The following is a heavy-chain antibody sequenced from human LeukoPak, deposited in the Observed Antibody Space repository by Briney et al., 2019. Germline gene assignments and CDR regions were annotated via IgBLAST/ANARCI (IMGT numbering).Heavy chain of an antibody. CDR2: INPNSGGT. CDR3: ARVPDSSGYPRRFDY. D-gene: IGHD3-22*01. CDR1: GYTFTGYY. Sequence: ASVKVSCKASGYTFTGYYMHWVRQAPGQGLEWMGWINPNSGGTNYAQKFQGRVTMTRDTSISTAYMELSRLRSDDTAVYYCARVPDSSGYPRRFDYWGQGTLVTVSS. V-gene: IGHV1-2*02. J-gene: IGHJ4*02.